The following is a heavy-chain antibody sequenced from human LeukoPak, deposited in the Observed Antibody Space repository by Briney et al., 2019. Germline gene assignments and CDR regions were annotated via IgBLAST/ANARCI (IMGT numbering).Heavy chain of an antibody. J-gene: IGHJ4*02. V-gene: IGHV3-23*01. CDR1: GFTFSSYA. D-gene: IGHD1-14*01. CDR2: ISGSGGSS. Sequence: QAGGSLRLSCSASGFTFSSYAMSWVRQAPGRGLEWVSAISGSGGSSYYADSVKGRFTISRANSKNTQYLQMSSLRAEDTAIYYCAKGKANPYDFDYWGQGTLVTVSS. CDR3: AKGKANPYDFDY.